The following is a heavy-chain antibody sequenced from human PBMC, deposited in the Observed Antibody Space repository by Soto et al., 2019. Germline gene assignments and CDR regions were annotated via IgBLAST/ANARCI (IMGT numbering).Heavy chain of an antibody. D-gene: IGHD3-22*01. J-gene: IGHJ6*02. CDR3: ARRADYYDSSGYPGYYYYGVDV. CDR2: IIPIFGSA. Sequence: QVQLVQSGAEVKKPGSSVKVSCKASGGTFSSYAISWVRQAPGQGLEWMGGIIPIFGSANYAQTFQGSVTITADESTSTAYMDLSSLRSEDTAVYYCARRADYYDSSGYPGYYYYGVDVCGQGPTVTVSS. CDR1: GGTFSSYA. V-gene: IGHV1-69*01.